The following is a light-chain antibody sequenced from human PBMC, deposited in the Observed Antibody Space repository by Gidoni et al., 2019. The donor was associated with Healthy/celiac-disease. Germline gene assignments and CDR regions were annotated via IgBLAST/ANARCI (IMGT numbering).Light chain of an antibody. V-gene: IGKV3-20*01. CDR2: GAA. J-gene: IGKJ2*01. Sequence: IVLTQSPGTLSLSPGERATLSCRASQSVSSSYLAWYQQKPGQDPRLLIYGAASRATGIPDRFSGSGSGTDFTLTISRLEPEDFAVYYCQQYGSSPEYTFGQGTKLEIK. CDR1: QSVSSSY. CDR3: QQYGSSPEYT.